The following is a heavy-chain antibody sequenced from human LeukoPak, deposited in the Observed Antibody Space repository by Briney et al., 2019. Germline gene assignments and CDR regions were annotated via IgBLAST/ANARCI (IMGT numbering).Heavy chain of an antibody. V-gene: IGHV4-39*07. CDR3: ARLLDNIYGDYGVWSGDGDYYYMDV. CDR2: LSYSGST. Sequence: PSETLSLTCTVSGDSIISRRYYWGWIRQPPGKGLEWIGSLSYSGSTNYNPSLKSRVTISVDTSKNQFSLKLSSVTAADTAVYYCARLLDNIYGDYGVWSGDGDYYYMDVWGKGTTVTISS. CDR1: GDSIISRRYY. D-gene: IGHD4-17*01. J-gene: IGHJ6*03.